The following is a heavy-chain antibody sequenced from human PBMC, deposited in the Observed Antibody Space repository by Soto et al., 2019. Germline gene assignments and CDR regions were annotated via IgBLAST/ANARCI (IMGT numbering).Heavy chain of an antibody. CDR3: ARDPNYYYDSSGYLSNWFDP. V-gene: IGHV1-3*01. D-gene: IGHD3-22*01. CDR2: INAGNGNT. Sequence: ASVKVSCKASGYTFTSYAMHWVRQAPGHRLEWMGWINAGNGNTKYSQKFQGRVTITRDTSASTAYMELSSLRSEDTAVYYCARDPNYYYDSSGYLSNWFDPWGQGTLVTVSS. J-gene: IGHJ5*02. CDR1: GYTFTSYA.